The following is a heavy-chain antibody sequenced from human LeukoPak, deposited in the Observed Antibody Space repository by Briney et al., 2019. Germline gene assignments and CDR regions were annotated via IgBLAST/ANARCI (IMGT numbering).Heavy chain of an antibody. D-gene: IGHD5-24*01. CDR1: GGSISSYY. CDR3: ARHRGRGQNWFDP. V-gene: IGHV4-59*08. CDR2: IYYSGST. Sequence: SETLSLTCTVSGGSISSYYWSWIRQPPGKGLEWIGYIYYSGSTNYNPFLKSRVTISVDTSKNQFSLKLSSVTAADTAVYYCARHRGRGQNWFDPWGQGTLVTVSS. J-gene: IGHJ5*02.